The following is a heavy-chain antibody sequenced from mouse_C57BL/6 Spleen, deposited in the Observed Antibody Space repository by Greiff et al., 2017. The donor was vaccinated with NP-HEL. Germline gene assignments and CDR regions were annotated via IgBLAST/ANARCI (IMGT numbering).Heavy chain of an antibody. CDR1: GYTFTSYW. CDR3: ARSEVYSNYWYFDV. V-gene: IGHV1-55*01. CDR2: IYPGSGST. J-gene: IGHJ1*03. D-gene: IGHD2-5*01. Sequence: QVQLQQPGAELVKPGASVKMSCKASGYTFTSYWITWVKQRPGPGLEWIGDIYPGSGSTNYNEKFKSKATLTVDKSSRTAYMQLSSLTSEDSAVYYCARSEVYSNYWYFDVWGTGTTVTVSS.